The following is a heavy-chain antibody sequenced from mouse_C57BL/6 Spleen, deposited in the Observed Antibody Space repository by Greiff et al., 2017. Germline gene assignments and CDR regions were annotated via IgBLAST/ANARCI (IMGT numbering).Heavy chain of an antibody. CDR2: INPSTGGT. CDR3: AGSGDYDDDY. Sequence: EVQLQQSGPELVKPGASVKISCKASGYSFTGYYMNWVKQSPETSLEWIGKINPSTGGTTYNQMFKAKASLTVEEYSSTAYMQLKSLTSEDSAVDYCAGSGDYDDDYGVQGTTLTVSA. V-gene: IGHV1-42*01. J-gene: IGHJ2*01. D-gene: IGHD2-4*01. CDR1: GYSFTGYY.